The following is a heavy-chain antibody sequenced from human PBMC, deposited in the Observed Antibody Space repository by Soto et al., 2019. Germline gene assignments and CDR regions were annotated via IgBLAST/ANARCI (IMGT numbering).Heavy chain of an antibody. CDR3: AKNQGVELVPLATVDWFDP. J-gene: IGHJ5*02. Sequence: PGGSLRLSCTASGFTFSSYAMSWVRQAPGKGLEWVSSINGGGGTTNYADSVKGRFTISRDNSKNTLYLQMNSLRAEDTAVYHCAKNQGVELVPLATVDWFDPWGQGSVVTISS. D-gene: IGHD1-26*01. CDR2: INGGGGTT. CDR1: GFTFSSYA. V-gene: IGHV3-23*01.